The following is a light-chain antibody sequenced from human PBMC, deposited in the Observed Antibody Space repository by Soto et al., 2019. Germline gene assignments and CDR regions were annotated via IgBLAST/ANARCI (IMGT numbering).Light chain of an antibody. Sequence: QSVLTQPPSASGTPGQRVTISCSGSSSNIGSNFVYWYQQFPGTAPKLLIYRNNQRPSGVPDRFSGSKSGTSASLAISGLPSEDEADYYCQVWDSGSDLFGGGTKLTVL. V-gene: IGLV1-47*01. CDR1: SSNIGSNF. CDR2: RNN. CDR3: QVWDSGSDL. J-gene: IGLJ2*01.